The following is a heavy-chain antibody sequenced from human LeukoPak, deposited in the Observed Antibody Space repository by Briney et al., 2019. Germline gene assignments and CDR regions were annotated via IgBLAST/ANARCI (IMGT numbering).Heavy chain of an antibody. Sequence: GESLKISCKGSGYGFNSYWIGWVRQMPGKGLEWMGIIYPRDSDTRYSPSFQGQVTISAGRSIGTAYLQWSSLKASDTAMYYCARGSDRGYNYGFDYWGQGTLVTVSS. CDR1: GYGFNSYW. J-gene: IGHJ4*02. CDR2: IYPRDSDT. CDR3: ARGSDRGYNYGFDY. V-gene: IGHV5-51*01. D-gene: IGHD5-18*01.